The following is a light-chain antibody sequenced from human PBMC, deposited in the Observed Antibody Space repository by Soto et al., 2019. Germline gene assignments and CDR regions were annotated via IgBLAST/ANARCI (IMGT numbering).Light chain of an antibody. V-gene: IGLV2-14*01. CDR2: EVT. CDR1: SSDIGGYNY. CDR3: SSYTSRSTLYV. J-gene: IGLJ1*01. Sequence: QSVLTQPASVSGSPGQSITVYCTGNSSDIGGYNYVSWYQQHPGKAPKLMVYEVTNRPSGVSDRFSGSKSGNTASLTISGLQADDEGYYYCSSYTSRSTLYVFGTGTKLTVL.